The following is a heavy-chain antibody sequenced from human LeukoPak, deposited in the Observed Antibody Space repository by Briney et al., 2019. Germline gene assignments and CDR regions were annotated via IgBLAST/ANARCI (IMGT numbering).Heavy chain of an antibody. Sequence: GGSLRLSCAASGFTFSNAWMNWVRQAPGKGLEWVGRIQSKTDGGTTDYAAPVKGRFTISRDDSKNTLYLQMNSLKTEDTAVYYCTTFLNNYHDSSGYHRTYHYWGQGTLVTVSS. J-gene: IGHJ4*02. CDR2: IQSKTDGGTT. V-gene: IGHV3-15*01. CDR1: GFTFSNAW. CDR3: TTFLNNYHDSSGYHRTYHY. D-gene: IGHD3-22*01.